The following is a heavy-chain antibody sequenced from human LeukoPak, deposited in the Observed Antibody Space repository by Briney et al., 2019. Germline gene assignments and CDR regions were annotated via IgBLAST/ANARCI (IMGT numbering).Heavy chain of an antibody. Sequence: SETLSLTCAVSGYSISSGYYWGWIRQPPGKGLEWIGSVYHSGNTFYNPSLKSRVTLSVDTSKNQFSLKLSSVAAADTAIYYCARIYGSSSGFDYWGQGTLVTVSS. D-gene: IGHD6-6*01. CDR3: ARIYGSSSGFDY. J-gene: IGHJ4*02. V-gene: IGHV4-38-2*01. CDR1: GYSISSGYY. CDR2: VYHSGNT.